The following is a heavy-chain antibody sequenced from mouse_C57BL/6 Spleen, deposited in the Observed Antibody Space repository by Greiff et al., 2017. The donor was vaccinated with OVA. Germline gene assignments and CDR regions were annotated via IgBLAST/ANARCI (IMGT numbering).Heavy chain of an antibody. CDR1: GYTFTDYY. V-gene: IGHV1-26*01. Sequence: EVQLQQSGPELVKPGASVKISCKASGYTFTDYYMNWVKQSHGKSLEWIGDINPNNGGTSYNQKFKGKATLTVDKSSSTAYMELRSLTSEDSAVYYCAREPHRGYGSSQGWFAYWGQGTLVTVSA. J-gene: IGHJ3*01. D-gene: IGHD1-1*01. CDR3: AREPHRGYGSSQGWFAY. CDR2: INPNNGGT.